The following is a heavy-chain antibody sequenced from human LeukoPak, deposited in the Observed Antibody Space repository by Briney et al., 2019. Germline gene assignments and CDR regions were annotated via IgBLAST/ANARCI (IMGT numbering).Heavy chain of an antibody. D-gene: IGHD3-22*01. CDR3: ATVSYYDSSGYSY. J-gene: IGHJ4*02. V-gene: IGHV1-24*01. CDR2: FDPEDGET. CDR1: GYTLTELS. Sequence: ASVTVSFTVSGYTLTELSVHWVRQAPGKGLEWMGGFDPEDGETIYAQKFQGRVTMTEDTSTDTAYMELSSLRSEDTAVYYCATVSYYDSSGYSYWGQGTLVTVSS.